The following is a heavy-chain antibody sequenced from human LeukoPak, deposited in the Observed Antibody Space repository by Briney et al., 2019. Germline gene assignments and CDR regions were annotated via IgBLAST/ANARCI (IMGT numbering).Heavy chain of an antibody. CDR1: GFTFSSYS. J-gene: IGHJ6*03. D-gene: IGHD2-2*01. CDR2: ISSSSGTI. Sequence: GGSLRLSCAASGFTFSSYSMNWVRQAPGKGLEWVSYISSSSGTIYYADSVKGRFTISRDNAKNSLYLQMNSLRAEDTAVYYCARERSSTSTYYYYYMDVWGKGTTVTVSS. CDR3: ARERSSTSTYYYYYMDV. V-gene: IGHV3-48*01.